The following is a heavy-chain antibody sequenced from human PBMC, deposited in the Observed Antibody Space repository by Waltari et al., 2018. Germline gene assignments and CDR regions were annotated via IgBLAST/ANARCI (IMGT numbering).Heavy chain of an antibody. D-gene: IGHD4-17*01. CDR1: GGTFSSYT. V-gene: IGHV1-69*08. Sequence: QVQLVQSGAEVKKPGSSVKVSCKASGGTFSSYTISWVRQAPGQGLGWMGRIIPILGIANYAQKCQGRVTITADKSTSTAYMELSSLRSEDTAVYYCARELRYGDYVGAYYYYGMDVWGQGTTVTVSS. J-gene: IGHJ6*02. CDR2: IIPILGIA. CDR3: ARELRYGDYVGAYYYYGMDV.